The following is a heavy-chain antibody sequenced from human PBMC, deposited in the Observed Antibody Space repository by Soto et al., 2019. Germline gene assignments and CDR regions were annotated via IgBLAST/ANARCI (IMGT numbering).Heavy chain of an antibody. J-gene: IGHJ2*01. CDR1: GFTFSSYW. V-gene: IGHV3-74*01. Sequence: GGSLRLSCAASGFTFSSYWMHWVRQAPGKGLVWVSRINSDGSSTSYADSVKGRFTISRDNAKNTLYLQMNSLRVEDTAVYYCARVRVGGDWYFDLWGRGTLVTVSS. D-gene: IGHD2-15*01. CDR2: INSDGSST. CDR3: ARVRVGGDWYFDL.